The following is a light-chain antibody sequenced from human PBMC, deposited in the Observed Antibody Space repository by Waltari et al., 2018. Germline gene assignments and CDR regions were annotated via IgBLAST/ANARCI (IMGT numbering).Light chain of an antibody. CDR2: DFS. J-gene: IGLJ2*01. CDR3: NSYTTGSSLTVI. V-gene: IGLV2-14*01. CDR1: RSDLGSYNF. Sequence: QSALTQPASVSGSPGQSITISCAGTRSDLGSYNFVSCYQQHPGKSPKLIIYDFSNRPSGVSDRFSGSKSGNTASLTISGLQADDEATYYCNSYTTGSSLTVIFGGGTKLTVL.